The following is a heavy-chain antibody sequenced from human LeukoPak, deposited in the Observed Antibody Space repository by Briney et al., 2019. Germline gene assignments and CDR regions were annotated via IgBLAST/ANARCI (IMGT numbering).Heavy chain of an antibody. D-gene: IGHD2-2*01. CDR1: GFTFTGYY. J-gene: IGHJ4*02. CDR2: INPNSGGT. V-gene: IGHV1-2*02. CDR3: ARGDIVVVPALYYFDY. Sequence: ASVKVSCKASGFTFTGYYMHWVRQAPGQGLEWMGWINPNSGGTNYAQKFQGRVTMTRDTSISTAYMELSRLRSDDTAVYYCARGDIVVVPALYYFDYWGQGTLVTVSS.